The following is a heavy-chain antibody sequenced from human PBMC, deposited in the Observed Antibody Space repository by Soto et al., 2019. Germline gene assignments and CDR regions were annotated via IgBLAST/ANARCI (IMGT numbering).Heavy chain of an antibody. Sequence: QVQLVQSGAEVKKPGSSVKVSCKASGGTFSSYAISWVRQAPGQGLEWMGGIIPIFGTANYAQKFKGRGTITADESTSTDYMELSSLRSEDTAVYYCARVKLLWFGELLSHGMDVWGQGTTVTVSS. V-gene: IGHV1-69*12. CDR2: IIPIFGTA. D-gene: IGHD3-10*01. J-gene: IGHJ6*02. CDR3: ARVKLLWFGELLSHGMDV. CDR1: GGTFSSYA.